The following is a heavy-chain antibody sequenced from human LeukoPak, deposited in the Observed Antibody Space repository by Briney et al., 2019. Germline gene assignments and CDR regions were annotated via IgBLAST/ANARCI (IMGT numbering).Heavy chain of an antibody. J-gene: IGHJ4*02. Sequence: ASVKVSCKASGYTFTSYDINWVRQAPGQGLEWMGWINPNSGGTNYAQKFQGRVTMTRDTSISTAYMELSRLRSDDTAVYYCAREAYSYGLIDFDYWGQGTLVTVSS. CDR3: AREAYSYGLIDFDY. D-gene: IGHD5-18*01. V-gene: IGHV1-2*02. CDR1: GYTFTSYD. CDR2: INPNSGGT.